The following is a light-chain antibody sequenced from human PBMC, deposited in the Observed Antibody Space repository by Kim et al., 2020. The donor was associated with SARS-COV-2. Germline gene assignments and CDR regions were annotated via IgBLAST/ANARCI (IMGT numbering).Light chain of an antibody. Sequence: EIVLTQSPATLSLSPGERATLSCRASQSVSSYLAWYQQKPGQAPRLLIYDASNRATGIPARFSGSGSGTDFTLTTSSLEPEDFAVYYCQQRSNWPPFTFGGGTKLEI. V-gene: IGKV3-11*01. CDR1: QSVSSY. J-gene: IGKJ4*01. CDR3: QQRSNWPPFT. CDR2: DAS.